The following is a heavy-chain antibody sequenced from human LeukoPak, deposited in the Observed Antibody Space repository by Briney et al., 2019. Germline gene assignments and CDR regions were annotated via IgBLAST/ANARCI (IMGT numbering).Heavy chain of an antibody. Sequence: GGSLRLSCAASGFTFSSYWMHWVRQAPGKGLVWVSRINSDGSSTSYADSVKGRFTTSRDNAKNTLYLQMNRLRAEDTAVYYCARANYYGSGRAAFDIWGQGTMVTVSS. V-gene: IGHV3-74*01. J-gene: IGHJ3*02. CDR3: ARANYYGSGRAAFDI. CDR2: INSDGSST. CDR1: GFTFSSYW. D-gene: IGHD3-10*01.